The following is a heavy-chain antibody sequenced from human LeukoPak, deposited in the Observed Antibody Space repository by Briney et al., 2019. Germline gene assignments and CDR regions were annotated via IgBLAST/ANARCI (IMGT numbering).Heavy chain of an antibody. D-gene: IGHD5-24*01. CDR1: GFTFDDYA. CDR2: ISWDGSST. Sequence: GGSLRLSCAASGFTFDDYAMHWVRQAPGKGLEWVSLISWDGSSTYYADSVKGRFTISRDNSKNSLYLQMNSLRAEDTALYYCAKDARRWLQGGYFDYWGQGTLVTVSS. J-gene: IGHJ4*02. CDR3: AKDARRWLQGGYFDY. V-gene: IGHV3-43D*03.